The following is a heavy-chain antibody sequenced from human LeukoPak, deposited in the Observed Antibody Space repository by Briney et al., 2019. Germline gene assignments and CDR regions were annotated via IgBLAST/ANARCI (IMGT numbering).Heavy chain of an antibody. Sequence: SETLSLTCTLSGRSLSSGGYYWSWIRQHPGKGLEWIGYIYYSGSTYYNPSFKSRVTISVDTSKNQFSLKLSSVTAADTAVYYCARGRSSSWYVSSGGPLFDYWGQGTLVTVSS. J-gene: IGHJ4*02. CDR3: ARGRSSSWYVSSGGPLFDY. V-gene: IGHV4-31*03. D-gene: IGHD6-13*01. CDR2: IYYSGST. CDR1: GRSLSSGGYY.